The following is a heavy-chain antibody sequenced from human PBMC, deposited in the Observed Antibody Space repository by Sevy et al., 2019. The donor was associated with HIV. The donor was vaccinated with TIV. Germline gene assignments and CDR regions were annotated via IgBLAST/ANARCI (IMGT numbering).Heavy chain of an antibody. V-gene: IGHV3-13*01. D-gene: IGHD5-12*01. J-gene: IGHJ6*02. CDR3: TRSGGYSDYGMDV. CDR1: GFTFITYD. CDR2: VGPAGDT. Sequence: GGSLRLSCAASGFTFITYDMHWVRHVTGKGLEWVSGVGPAGDTFYPGSVKGRFTISRENAKNSLYLQMNNLRAGDTAVYYCTRSGGYSDYGMDVWGQGTPVTVSS.